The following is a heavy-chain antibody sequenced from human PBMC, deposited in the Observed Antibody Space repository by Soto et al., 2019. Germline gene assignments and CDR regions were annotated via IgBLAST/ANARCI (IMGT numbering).Heavy chain of an antibody. D-gene: IGHD5-18*01. CDR3: AKDQDRYGPSGAWDY. V-gene: IGHV3-30*18. CDR2: ISYDGSNK. J-gene: IGHJ4*02. CDR1: GFTLSNYG. Sequence: QVQLVESGGGVVQPGRSLRLSCAASGFTLSNYGMHWVRQAPGKGLEWVAVISYDGSNKYYVDSVKGRFTISRDSSKNTLFLQMNSLRAEDTAVYYCAKDQDRYGPSGAWDYWGQGTLVTVSS.